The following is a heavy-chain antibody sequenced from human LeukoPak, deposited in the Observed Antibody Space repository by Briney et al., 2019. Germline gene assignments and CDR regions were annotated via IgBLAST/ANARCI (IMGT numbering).Heavy chain of an antibody. D-gene: IGHD3-3*01. CDR2: IYYSGST. J-gene: IGHJ4*02. Sequence: SSETLSLTCTVSGGSISSSSYSWGWIRQPPGKGLEWIGSIYYSGSTYYNPSLKSRVTISVDTSKNRFSLKLSSVTAADTAVYYCARHRVGDPLDYWGQGTLVTVSS. V-gene: IGHV4-39*01. CDR1: GGSISSSSYS. CDR3: ARHRVGDPLDY.